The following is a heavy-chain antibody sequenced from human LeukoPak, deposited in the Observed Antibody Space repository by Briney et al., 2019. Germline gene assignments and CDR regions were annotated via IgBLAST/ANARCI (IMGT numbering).Heavy chain of an antibody. CDR2: ISNNGGYT. V-gene: IGHV3-23*01. Sequence: PGGSLRLSCAASGFTFSSSAMSWVRQAPGKGLEWVSAISNNGGYTYYADSVQGRFTISRDNSKSTLCLQMNSLRAEDTAVYYCAKDLLEWLPRSRYYYGMDVWGQGTTVTVSS. CDR3: AKDLLEWLPRSRYYYGMDV. CDR1: GFTFSSSA. D-gene: IGHD3-3*01. J-gene: IGHJ6*02.